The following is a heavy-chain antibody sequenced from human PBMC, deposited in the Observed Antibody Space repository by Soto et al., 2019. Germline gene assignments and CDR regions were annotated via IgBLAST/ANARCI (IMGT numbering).Heavy chain of an antibody. CDR2: ISGSGGST. CDR1: GFTFSSYA. J-gene: IGHJ5*02. Sequence: GGSLRLSCAASGFTFSSYAMSWVRQAPGKGLEWVSAISGSGGSTYYADSVKGRFTISRDNSKNTLYLQMNSLRAEDTAVYYCARDHTENCSGGSCYWFDPWGQGTLVTVSS. V-gene: IGHV3-23*01. CDR3: ARDHTENCSGGSCYWFDP. D-gene: IGHD2-15*01.